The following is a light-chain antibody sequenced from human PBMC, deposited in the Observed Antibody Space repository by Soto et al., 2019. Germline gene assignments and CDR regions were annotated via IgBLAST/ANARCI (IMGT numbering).Light chain of an antibody. CDR2: GAS. CDR3: QQYTKWPPWT. Sequence: EIVMTQSPATLSVSPGERATLSCRASQSVSSNLAWYQQKPGQAPRLVIYGASTRAPGIPARFSGSGSGTEFTFTISSLQSEDLAVSYCQQYTKWPPWTFGQGTKVEIK. CDR1: QSVSSN. J-gene: IGKJ1*01. V-gene: IGKV3-15*01.